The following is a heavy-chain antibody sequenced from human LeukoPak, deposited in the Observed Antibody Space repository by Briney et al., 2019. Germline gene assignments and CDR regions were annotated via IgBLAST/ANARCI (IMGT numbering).Heavy chain of an antibody. D-gene: IGHD3-3*01. CDR2: ISGSGGST. CDR1: GFTSSSYA. CDR3: AKENDFWSGYPGGLFDY. J-gene: IGHJ4*02. Sequence: GGSLRLSCAASGFTSSSYAMSWVRQAPGKGLEWVSAISGSGGSTYYADSVKGRFTISRDNSKNTLYLQMNSLRAEDTAVYYCAKENDFWSGYPGGLFDYWGQGTLVTVSS. V-gene: IGHV3-23*01.